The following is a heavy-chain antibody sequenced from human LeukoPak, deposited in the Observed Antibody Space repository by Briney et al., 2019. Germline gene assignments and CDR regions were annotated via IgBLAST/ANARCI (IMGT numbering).Heavy chain of an antibody. CDR1: GFTFSSYS. J-gene: IGHJ4*02. V-gene: IGHV3-21*01. D-gene: IGHD3-16*02. Sequence: GGSLRLSCAASGFTFSSYSMNWVRQAPGKGLEWVSSISSSSSYIYYADSVKGRFTISRDSAKNSLYLQMNSLRAEDTAVYYCAREYDYVWGSYRSYYFDYWGQGTLVTVSS. CDR2: ISSSSSYI. CDR3: AREYDYVWGSYRSYYFDY.